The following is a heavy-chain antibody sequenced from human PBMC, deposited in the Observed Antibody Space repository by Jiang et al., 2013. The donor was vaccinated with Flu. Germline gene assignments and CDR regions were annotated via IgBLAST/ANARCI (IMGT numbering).Heavy chain of an antibody. Sequence: VQLLESGGDLVQPGGSLRLSCAASGFTVSSNYMSWVRQAPGKGLEWVSVIFSGGTTYYADSVKGRFTISRDISENTLYLQMNSLRPEDTAVYYCARVETPWGQGTLVTVSS. CDR1: GFTVSSNY. CDR3: ARVETP. J-gene: IGHJ5*02. CDR2: IFSGGTT. V-gene: IGHV3-66*01.